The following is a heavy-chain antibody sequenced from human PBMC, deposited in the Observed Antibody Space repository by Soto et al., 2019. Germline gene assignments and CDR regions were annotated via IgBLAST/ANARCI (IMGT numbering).Heavy chain of an antibody. V-gene: IGHV3-30*18. Sequence: GGSLRLSCAASGFTFSSYGMHWVRQAPGKGLEWVAVISYDGSNKYYADSVKGRFTISRDNSKNTLYLQMNSLRAEDTAVYYCAKDGGYSYGYSPRYYYGMDVWGQGTTVTVSS. CDR1: GFTFSSYG. CDR3: AKDGGYSYGYSPRYYYGMDV. D-gene: IGHD5-18*01. J-gene: IGHJ6*02. CDR2: ISYDGSNK.